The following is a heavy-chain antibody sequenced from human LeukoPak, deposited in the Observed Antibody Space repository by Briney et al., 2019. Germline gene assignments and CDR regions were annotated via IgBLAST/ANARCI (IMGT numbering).Heavy chain of an antibody. J-gene: IGHJ4*02. CDR2: ISYDGSNK. CDR3: ARSVPDYTRFDF. D-gene: IGHD4-11*01. CDR1: GFTFSSYA. V-gene: IGHV3-30*04. Sequence: PGGSLRLSCAASGFTFSSYAMHWVRQAPGKGLEWVAVISYDGSNKYYADSVKGRFTISRDNSKNTAYLQMNSLRVEDTALYYCARSVPDYTRFDFWGQGALVTVSS.